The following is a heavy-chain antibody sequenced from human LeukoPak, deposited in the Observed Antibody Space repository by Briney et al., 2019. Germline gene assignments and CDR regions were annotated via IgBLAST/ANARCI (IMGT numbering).Heavy chain of an antibody. V-gene: IGHV1-24*01. CDR1: GYTLTELS. CDR2: FDPEDGKT. Sequence: ASVKVSCKVSGYTLTELSMFWLRQAPGKGLEWRGSFDPEDGKTVYAQKFQGRVTMTEDTSTDTAYMELSSLRSEDTAVYYCATGYLVTAGLMDVWGQGTTVTVSS. CDR3: ATGYLVTAGLMDV. D-gene: IGHD6-13*01. J-gene: IGHJ6*02.